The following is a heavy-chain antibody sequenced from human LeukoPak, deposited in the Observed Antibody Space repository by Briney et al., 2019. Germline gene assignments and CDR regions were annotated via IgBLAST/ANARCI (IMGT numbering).Heavy chain of an antibody. CDR1: GGSISSYY. D-gene: IGHD3-22*01. CDR3: ARSTREGYYDSSGHYPNEH. V-gene: IGHV4-59*08. Sequence: SETLSLTCTVSGGSISSYYWSWIRQPPGKGLEWIGYIYYSGSTNYNPSLKSRVTISVDTSKNQFSLKLSSVTAADTAVYYCARSTREGYYDSSGHYPNEHWGQGTLVTVSS. CDR2: IYYSGST. J-gene: IGHJ1*01.